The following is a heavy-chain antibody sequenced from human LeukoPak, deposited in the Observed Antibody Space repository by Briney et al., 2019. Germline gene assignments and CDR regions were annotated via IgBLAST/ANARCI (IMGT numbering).Heavy chain of an antibody. CDR1: GASISSGGYF. CDR2: LYTNGGA. D-gene: IGHD2/OR15-2a*01. J-gene: IGHJ4*02. Sequence: SETLSLTCTVSGASISSGGYFWTWIRQPAGKGLEWIGRLYTNGGATYNPSLKSRVTFSLDTSSQFSLELTSVTAADTAVYFCARDDETFGESFDYWGPGTLVTVSS. V-gene: IGHV4-61*02. CDR3: ARDDETFGESFDY.